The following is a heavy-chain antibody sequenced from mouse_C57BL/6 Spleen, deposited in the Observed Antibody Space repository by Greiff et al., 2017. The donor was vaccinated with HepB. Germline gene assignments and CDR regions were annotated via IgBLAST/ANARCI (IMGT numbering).Heavy chain of an antibody. V-gene: IGHV5-4*03. CDR3: ARAEYSNCVYYFDY. CDR2: ISDGGSYT. D-gene: IGHD2-5*01. CDR1: GFTFSSYA. Sequence: EVMLVESGGGLVKPGGSLKLSCAASGFTFSSYAMSWVRQTPEKRLEWVATISDGGSYTYYPDNVKGRFTISRDNAKNNLYLQMSHLKSEDTAMYYCARAEYSNCVYYFDYWGQGTTLTVSS. J-gene: IGHJ2*01.